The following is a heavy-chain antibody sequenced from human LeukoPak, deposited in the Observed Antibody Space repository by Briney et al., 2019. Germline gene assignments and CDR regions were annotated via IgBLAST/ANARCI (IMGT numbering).Heavy chain of an antibody. CDR3: ARHPSKGIAVTR. Sequence: SETLSLTCTVPGGSISSSSYYWGWIRQPPGKGLEWIGSIYYSGSTYYNPSLKSRVTISVDTSKNQFSLKLSSVTAADTAVYYCARHPSKGIAVTRWGQGTLVTVSS. CDR2: IYYSGST. J-gene: IGHJ4*02. D-gene: IGHD6-19*01. CDR1: GGSISSSSYY. V-gene: IGHV4-39*01.